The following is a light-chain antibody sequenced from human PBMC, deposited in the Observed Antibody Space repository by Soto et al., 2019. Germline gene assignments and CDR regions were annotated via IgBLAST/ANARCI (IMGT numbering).Light chain of an antibody. CDR3: QKYGSSQNT. V-gene: IGKV3-20*01. CDR1: QSVSSSY. Sequence: EIVLTQSPGTLSLSPGERATLSCRASQSVSSSYLAWYQQKPGQAPRLLIYGASSRATGIPERFSGSGSGTAFTFAISKLTPEVFAVYYDQKYGSSQNTFGQGTKLEIK. J-gene: IGKJ2*01. CDR2: GAS.